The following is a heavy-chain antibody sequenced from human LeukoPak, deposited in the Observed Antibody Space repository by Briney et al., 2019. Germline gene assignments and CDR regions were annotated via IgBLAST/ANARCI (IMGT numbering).Heavy chain of an antibody. CDR3: AREGSYDSSGYETLDAFDI. V-gene: IGHV4-59*01. D-gene: IGHD3-22*01. Sequence: SETLSLTCTVSGGSISSYYWSWIRQPPGKGLEWIGYVYYSGSTNYNPSLKSRVTISVDTSKNQFSLKLGSVTAADTAVYYCAREGSYDSSGYETLDAFDIWGQGTMVTVSS. CDR2: VYYSGST. J-gene: IGHJ3*02. CDR1: GGSISSYY.